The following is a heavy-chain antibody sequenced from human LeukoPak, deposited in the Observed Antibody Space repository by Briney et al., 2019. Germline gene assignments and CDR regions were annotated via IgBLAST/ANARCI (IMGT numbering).Heavy chain of an antibody. J-gene: IGHJ4*02. Sequence: GGSLRLSCVGAGFPFSDFHMSWIRQAPGKGLEWVSYITSGGGFKYYADSVKGRFSISRDVSKNSVFLQMNSLRVEDTAVYYCARVRPGSSGSYYRTSWGQGTLVTVSS. D-gene: IGHD3-22*01. CDR3: ARVRPGSSGSYYRTS. CDR2: ITSGGGFK. CDR1: GFPFSDFH. V-gene: IGHV3-11*04.